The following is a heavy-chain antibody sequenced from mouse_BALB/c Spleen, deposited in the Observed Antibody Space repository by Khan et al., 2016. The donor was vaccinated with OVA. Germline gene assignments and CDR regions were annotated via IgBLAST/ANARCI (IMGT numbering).Heavy chain of an antibody. CDR3: ARGGAVVPYWYFDV. Sequence: LQESGPGLVKPSQSLSLTCSVTGYSITSGYRWNWIRQFPGNKLEWMGYISYNGSNNYNPSLKNRISITRDTSKNQFFLKLNSVTTEDTATYYCARGGAVVPYWYFDVWGAGTTVTVSS. J-gene: IGHJ1*01. V-gene: IGHV3-6*02. CDR1: GYSITSGYR. CDR2: ISYNGSN. D-gene: IGHD1-1*01.